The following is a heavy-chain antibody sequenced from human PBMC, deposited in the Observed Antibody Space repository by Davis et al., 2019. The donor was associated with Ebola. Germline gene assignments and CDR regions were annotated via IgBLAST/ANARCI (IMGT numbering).Heavy chain of an antibody. Sequence: GESLKISCAASGFTFSSYAMNWVRQAPGKGLEWVSYISSSSSTIYYADSVKGRFTISRDNAKNSLYLQMNSLRAEDTAVYYCAREPLSGYWGQGTLVTVSS. CDR1: GFTFSSYA. V-gene: IGHV3-48*04. D-gene: IGHD3-16*02. J-gene: IGHJ4*02. CDR3: AREPLSGY. CDR2: ISSSSSTI.